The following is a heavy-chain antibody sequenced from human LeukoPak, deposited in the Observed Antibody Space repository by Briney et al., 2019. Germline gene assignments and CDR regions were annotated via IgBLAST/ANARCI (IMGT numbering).Heavy chain of an antibody. CDR3: AREKQQLEDSSHY. V-gene: IGHV3-66*01. Sequence: GESLRLSCAASGFTVSSYYMNWARQAPGKGLEWVSFIYSGGSTYYADSVKGRFTISVDTSKNTLSLQMNSLRAEDTAVYYCAREKQQLEDSSHYWGQGTLV. CDR1: GFTVSSYY. D-gene: IGHD6-13*01. CDR2: IYSGGST. J-gene: IGHJ4*02.